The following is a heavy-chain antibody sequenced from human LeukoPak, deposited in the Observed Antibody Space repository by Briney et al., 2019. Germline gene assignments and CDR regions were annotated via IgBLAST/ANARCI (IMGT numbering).Heavy chain of an antibody. J-gene: IGHJ4*02. CDR3: ARLGDYGDPDY. D-gene: IGHD4-17*01. Sequence: PPETLSLTCTVPGGSISSSSYYWGWIRQPPGKGLEWIGSIYYSGSTYYNPSLKSRVTISVDTSKNQFSLKLSSVTAADTAVYYCARLGDYGDPDYWGQGTLVTVSS. CDR2: IYYSGST. CDR1: GGSISSSSYY. V-gene: IGHV4-39*01.